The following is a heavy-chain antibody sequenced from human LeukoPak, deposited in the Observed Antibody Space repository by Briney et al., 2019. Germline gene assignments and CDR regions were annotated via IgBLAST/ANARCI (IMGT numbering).Heavy chain of an antibody. CDR1: GGSISRGDCY. CDR2: IYYRGST. V-gene: IGHV4-31*03. J-gene: IGHJ3*02. D-gene: IGHD6-13*01. CDR3: ARMGSSYENVFGI. Sequence: SETLSLTCTVSGGSISRGDCYWSWIRQHPGKGLEWIGYIYYRGSTYSNPSLRSRVTISVDTSKNQFSLKLNSVTAADTAVYYCARMGSSYENVFGIWGQGTMVTVSS.